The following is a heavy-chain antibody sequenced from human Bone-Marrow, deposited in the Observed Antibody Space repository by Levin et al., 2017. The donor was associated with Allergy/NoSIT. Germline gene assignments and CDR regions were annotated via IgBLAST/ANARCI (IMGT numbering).Heavy chain of an antibody. CDR1: GASIGSDSLY. Sequence: SETLSLTCTVSGASIGSDSLYWSWVRQPPGGGLEWIGYVYYTGFTNYNPSLETRVTLSVVPSKNQFSLEMSSVTAADTAVYYCAKLHEASNSAFDIGGQGTMVTVSS. V-gene: IGHV4-61*01. CDR3: AKLHEASNSAFDI. J-gene: IGHJ3*02. D-gene: IGHD4-11*01. CDR2: VYYTGFT.